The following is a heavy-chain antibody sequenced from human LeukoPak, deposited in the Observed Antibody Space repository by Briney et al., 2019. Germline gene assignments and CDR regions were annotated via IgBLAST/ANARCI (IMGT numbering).Heavy chain of an antibody. CDR3: AKCQYYDFWSGYYFDY. Sequence: GGSLRLSCAASGFTFSSYGMHWVRQAPGKGLEWVAFIRYDGSNKYYADSVKGRFTISRDNSKNTLYLQMNSLRAEDTAVYYCAKCQYYDFWSGYYFDYWGQGTLVTVSS. D-gene: IGHD3-3*01. J-gene: IGHJ4*02. CDR1: GFTFSSYG. V-gene: IGHV3-30*02. CDR2: IRYDGSNK.